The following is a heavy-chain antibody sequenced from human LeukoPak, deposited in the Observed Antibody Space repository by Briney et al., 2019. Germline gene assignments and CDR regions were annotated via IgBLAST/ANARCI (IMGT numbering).Heavy chain of an antibody. CDR3: ARGPIAVAGTPSIYQH. CDR1: GFTFSNYG. CDR2: IWSDGSIK. Sequence: GGSLRLSCAASGFTFSNYGMHWVRQAPGKGLEWVAVIWSDGSIKYYADSVKGRFTISRDNSRNTLYLQMNSLGAEDTAVYYCARGPIAVAGTPSIYQHWGQGTLVTVSS. D-gene: IGHD6-19*01. V-gene: IGHV3-33*01. J-gene: IGHJ1*01.